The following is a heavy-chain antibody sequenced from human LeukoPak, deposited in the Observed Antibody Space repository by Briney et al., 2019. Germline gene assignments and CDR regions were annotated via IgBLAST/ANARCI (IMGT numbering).Heavy chain of an antibody. J-gene: IGHJ4*02. Sequence: PGGSLRLSCAASGFTFSSYWMHWVRQAPGKGLVWVLRIDSDGSTTSYADSVKGRFTISRDNAKNTLFLQMNSLRAEDTAAYYCARSVYDSGGYYRVLDYWGQGTLVTVSS. CDR2: IDSDGSTT. D-gene: IGHD3-22*01. CDR1: GFTFSSYW. V-gene: IGHV3-74*01. CDR3: ARSVYDSGGYYRVLDY.